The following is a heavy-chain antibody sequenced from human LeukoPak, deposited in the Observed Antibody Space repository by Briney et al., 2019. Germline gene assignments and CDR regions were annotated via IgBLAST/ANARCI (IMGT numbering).Heavy chain of an antibody. Sequence: SETLSLTCAVYGGSFSGYYWSWIRQSPGKGLEWIGEINHSGSTNYNPSLKSRVTISVDTSKNQFSLKLTSVAAADTAVYYCARPLGQGNEYGMDVWGQGTTVTVSS. J-gene: IGHJ6*02. CDR2: INHSGST. V-gene: IGHV4-34*01. CDR1: GGSFSGYY. CDR3: ARPLGQGNEYGMDV. D-gene: IGHD1-1*01.